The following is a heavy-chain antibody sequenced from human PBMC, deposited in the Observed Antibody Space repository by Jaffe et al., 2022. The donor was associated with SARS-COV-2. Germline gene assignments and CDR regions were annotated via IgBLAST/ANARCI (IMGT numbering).Heavy chain of an antibody. J-gene: IGHJ6*03. Sequence: EVQLVESGGGLVQPGGSLRLSCAASGFTFSSYWMHWVRQAPGKGLVWVSRINSDGSSTSYADSVKGRFTISRDNAKNTLYLQMNSLRAEDTAVYYCARDASHCSGGSCYSYSYYYYYMDVWGKGTTVTVSS. V-gene: IGHV3-74*01. CDR3: ARDASHCSGGSCYSYSYYYYYMDV. D-gene: IGHD2-15*01. CDR1: GFTFSSYW. CDR2: INSDGSST.